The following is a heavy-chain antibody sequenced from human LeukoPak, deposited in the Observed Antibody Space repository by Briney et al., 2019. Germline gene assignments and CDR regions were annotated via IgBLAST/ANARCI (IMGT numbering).Heavy chain of an antibody. V-gene: IGHV4-30-4*08. Sequence: SETLSLTCAVYGGSFSGYYWSWIRQPPGKGLEWIGYIYYGGSTYYNPSLKSRVTISVDTSKNQFSLKLSSVTAADTAVYYCARDRSSGGLDYWGQGTLVTVSS. J-gene: IGHJ4*02. D-gene: IGHD6-19*01. CDR1: GGSFSGYY. CDR3: ARDRSSGGLDY. CDR2: IYYGGST.